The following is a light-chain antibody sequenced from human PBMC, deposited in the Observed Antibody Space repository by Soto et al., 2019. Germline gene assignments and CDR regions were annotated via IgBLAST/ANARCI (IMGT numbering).Light chain of an antibody. V-gene: IGKV3-15*01. CDR1: QSVGRN. CDR2: GTS. CDR3: QQCNKWPYT. Sequence: EIVMTQSPVALSVSPGESAALSCRASQSVGRNFAWYQQRPGQAPRVLIYGTSTRATGVPARFSGSGSGTDFTPNIRILQSEAFAVYYCQQCNKWPYTFGQGTRLEIK. J-gene: IGKJ2*01.